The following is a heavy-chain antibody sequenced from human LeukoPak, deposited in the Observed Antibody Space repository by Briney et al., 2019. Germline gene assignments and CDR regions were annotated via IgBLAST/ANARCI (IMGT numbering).Heavy chain of an antibody. CDR2: ISGNGDTT. CDR3: AKYFASGSRNFDS. V-gene: IGHV3-23*01. D-gene: IGHD3-10*01. Sequence: GGSLRLSCAASGFTFYSYAMSWVRQAPGKGLEWVSAISGNGDTTHYADSAKDRSTISRDNSKNILYLQMYSLRAEDTAVYYCAKYFASGSRNFDSWGQGTLVTVSS. J-gene: IGHJ4*02. CDR1: GFTFYSYA.